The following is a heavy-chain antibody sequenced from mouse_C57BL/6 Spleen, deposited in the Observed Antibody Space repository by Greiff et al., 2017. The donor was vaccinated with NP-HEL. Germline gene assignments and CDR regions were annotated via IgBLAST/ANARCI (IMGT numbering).Heavy chain of an antibody. Sequence: VQLQQSGPELVKPGASVKISCKASGYAFSSSWMNWVKQRPGKGLEWIGRIYPGDGDTNYNGKFKGKATLTADKSSSTAYMQLSSLTSEDSAVYVCARGDYSNYEDYFDYWGQGTTLTVSS. J-gene: IGHJ2*01. CDR3: ARGDYSNYEDYFDY. CDR2: IYPGDGDT. D-gene: IGHD2-5*01. V-gene: IGHV1-82*01. CDR1: GYAFSSSW.